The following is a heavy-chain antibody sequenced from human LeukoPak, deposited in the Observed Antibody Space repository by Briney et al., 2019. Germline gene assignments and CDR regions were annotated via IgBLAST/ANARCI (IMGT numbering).Heavy chain of an antibody. J-gene: IGHJ5*02. D-gene: IGHD4-23*01. V-gene: IGHV1-3*01. Sequence: GASVKVSCKASGYTFTSYAMHWVRQAPGQRLEWMGWINAGNGNTKYSQKFQGRVTITRDTSASTAYMELSSLRSEDTAVYCCARDFRDYGGNFNWFDPWGQGTLVTVSS. CDR2: INAGNGNT. CDR1: GYTFTSYA. CDR3: ARDFRDYGGNFNWFDP.